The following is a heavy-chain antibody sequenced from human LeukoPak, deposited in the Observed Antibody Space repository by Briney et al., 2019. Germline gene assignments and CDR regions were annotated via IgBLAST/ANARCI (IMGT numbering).Heavy chain of an antibody. J-gene: IGHJ3*02. D-gene: IGHD7-27*01. CDR1: GFTFSSYS. CDR3: ASVEIWGTFDI. Sequence: GGSLRLSCAASGFTFSSYSMNWVRQAPGKGLEWVSSISSSSSYIYYADSVKGRFTISRDNAKNSLYLQMNSLRAEDTAVYYCASVEIWGTFDIWGQGTMVTVSS. V-gene: IGHV3-21*01. CDR2: ISSSSSYI.